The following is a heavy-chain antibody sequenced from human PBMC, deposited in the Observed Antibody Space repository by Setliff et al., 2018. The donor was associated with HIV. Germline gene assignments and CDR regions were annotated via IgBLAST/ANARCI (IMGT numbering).Heavy chain of an antibody. J-gene: IGHJ6*02. CDR3: ARGGADYGMDV. CDR1: GYTLTTYG. V-gene: IGHV7-4-1*02. D-gene: IGHD3-16*01. Sequence: ASVKVSCKASGYTLTTYGISWVRQAPGQGLEWMGWINTETGNPMYAQGFTGRFVFSLDTSVSTTYLQINSLKAEDTAVYYCARGGADYGMDVWGQGTTVTVSS. CDR2: INTETGNP.